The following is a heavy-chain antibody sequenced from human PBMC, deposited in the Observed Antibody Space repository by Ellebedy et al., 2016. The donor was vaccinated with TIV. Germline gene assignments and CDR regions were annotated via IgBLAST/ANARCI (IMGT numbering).Heavy chain of an antibody. CDR2: LTTGGVT. D-gene: IGHD1-26*01. Sequence: GESLKISCVVSGFTFSTYAMRWFRQAPGKGLEWVSALTTGGVTFYADSVKGRFTISRDNSRSTLYLQMNSLRAEDSAVYYCAKDMVFGDGKWEIDVWGQGTTVTVSS. CDR3: AKDMVFGDGKWEIDV. V-gene: IGHV3-23*01. CDR1: GFTFSTYA. J-gene: IGHJ6*02.